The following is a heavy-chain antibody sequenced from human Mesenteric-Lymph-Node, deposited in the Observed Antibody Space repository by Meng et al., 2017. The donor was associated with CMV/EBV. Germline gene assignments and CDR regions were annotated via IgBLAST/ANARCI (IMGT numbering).Heavy chain of an antibody. V-gene: IGHV3-30-3*01. CDR2: ISYDGSNK. CDR3: ATSVETSSFDY. CDR1: GFTFSSYA. J-gene: IGHJ4*02. D-gene: IGHD6-19*01. Sequence: GESLKISCAASGFTFSSYAMHWVRQAPGKGLEWVAVISYDGSNKYNADSVKGRFTISRDNAKNSLYLQMNSLRAEDTAFYYCATSVETSSFDYWGQGTLVTVSS.